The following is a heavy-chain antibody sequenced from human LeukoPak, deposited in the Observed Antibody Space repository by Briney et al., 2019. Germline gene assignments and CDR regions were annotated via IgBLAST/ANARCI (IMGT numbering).Heavy chain of an antibody. CDR1: GGSISSYH. D-gene: IGHD2-21*01. J-gene: IGHJ3*02. CDR3: ARSVSWGLLVRDDAFDI. CDR2: IHYSGST. V-gene: IGHV4-59*08. Sequence: ASETLSLTCTVSGGSISSYHWIWIRQPPGKGLEWIGYIHYSGSTNYNPSLKSRVTTSVDTSKKQFSLKLRSVTAADTAVYYCARSVSWGLLVRDDAFDIWGQGTMVTVSS.